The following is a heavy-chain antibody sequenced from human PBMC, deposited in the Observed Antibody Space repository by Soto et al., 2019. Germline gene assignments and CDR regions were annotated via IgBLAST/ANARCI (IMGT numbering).Heavy chain of an antibody. V-gene: IGHV1-69*01. J-gene: IGHJ6*02. CDR2: IIPMFVTT. D-gene: IGHD5-18*01. Sequence: QVQLVQSGAEMMKPGSSVKVACQAAGGTFSSYAVTWLLQAPGQGPEWMGGIIPMFVTTTYAENFKGRVTIAADEPLGIAYVDVTRPRSKATAVYYCVTDLSGYGYSPGIDLSGPGTTVLVS. CDR1: GGTFSSYA. CDR3: VTDLSGYGYSPGIDL.